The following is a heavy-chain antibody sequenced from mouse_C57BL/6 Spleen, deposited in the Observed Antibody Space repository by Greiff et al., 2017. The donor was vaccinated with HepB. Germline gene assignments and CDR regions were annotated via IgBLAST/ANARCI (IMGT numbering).Heavy chain of an antibody. D-gene: IGHD2-4*01. CDR1: GFTFTDYY. J-gene: IGHJ3*01. Sequence: EVQVVESGGGLVQPGASLRLSCAASGFTFTDYYMSWVRQPPGKAPEWLALIRNKANGYTTEYTASVKGRFTISRDNSQNILYLQMNTLRAEDSATYYCVKGGDYYDYDGGFAYWGQGTLVTVSA. V-gene: IGHV7-4*01. CDR2: IRNKANGYTT. CDR3: VKGGDYYDYDGGFAY.